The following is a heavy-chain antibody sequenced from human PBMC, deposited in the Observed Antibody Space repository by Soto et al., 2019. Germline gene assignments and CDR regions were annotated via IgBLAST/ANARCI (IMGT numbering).Heavy chain of an antibody. CDR1: GFTFSSDA. V-gene: IGHV3-23*01. D-gene: IGHD3-10*01. J-gene: IGHJ5*02. CDR3: AKDRDTMVRDWFDP. CDR2: ISGSGGST. Sequence: PGGSLXLSWAASGFTFSSDAMSWVRQAPGKGLEWVSAISGSGGSTYYADSVKGRFTISRDNSKNTLYLQMNSLRAEDTAVYYCAKDRDTMVRDWFDPWGQGTLVTVSS.